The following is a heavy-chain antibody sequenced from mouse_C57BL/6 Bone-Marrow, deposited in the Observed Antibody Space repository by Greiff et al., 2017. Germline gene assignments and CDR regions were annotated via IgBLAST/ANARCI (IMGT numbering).Heavy chain of an antibody. CDR1: GFTFSSYG. D-gene: IGHD2-4*01. J-gene: IGHJ3*01. CDR2: ISSGGSYT. Sequence: VQLKESGGDLVKPGGSLKLSCAASGFTFSSYGMSWVRQTPDKRLEWVATISSGGSYTYYPDSVKGRFTISRDNAKNTLYLQMSSLKSEDTAMYYCARHDYEFAYWGQGTLVTVSA. V-gene: IGHV5-6*01. CDR3: ARHDYEFAY.